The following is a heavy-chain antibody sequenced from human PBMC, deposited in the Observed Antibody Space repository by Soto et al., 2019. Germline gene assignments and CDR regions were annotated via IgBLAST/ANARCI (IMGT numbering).Heavy chain of an antibody. D-gene: IGHD6-13*01. CDR2: IRSKAYGGTT. Sequence: GSLRLSCTASGFTFGDYAMSWFRQAPGKGLEWVGFIRSKAYGGTTEYAASVKGRFTISRDDSKSIAYLQMNSLKTEDTAVYYCTRDIPDSSSWYGYYYYYGMDVWGQGTTVTVSS. J-gene: IGHJ6*02. CDR1: GFTFGDYA. V-gene: IGHV3-49*03. CDR3: TRDIPDSSSWYGYYYYYGMDV.